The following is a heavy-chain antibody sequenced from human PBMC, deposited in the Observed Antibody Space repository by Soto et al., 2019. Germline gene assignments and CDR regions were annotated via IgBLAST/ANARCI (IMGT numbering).Heavy chain of an antibody. V-gene: IGHV3-23*01. CDR3: AKAMKWLASNFDY. CDR1: GFTFSTYA. D-gene: IGHD6-19*01. J-gene: IGHJ4*02. CDR2: ISGSGGST. Sequence: GGSLRLSCAASGFTFSTYAMAWVRQAPGKGLEWVSAISGSGGSTYYADSVKGRFTISRDNSKNTLYLQMNSLRAEDTAVYYCAKAMKWLASNFDYWGQGTLVTVSS.